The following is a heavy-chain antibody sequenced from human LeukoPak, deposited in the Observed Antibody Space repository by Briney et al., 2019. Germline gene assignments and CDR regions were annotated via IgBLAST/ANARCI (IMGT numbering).Heavy chain of an antibody. J-gene: IGHJ4*02. Sequence: GASVEVSCKASGYTFTNYAIHWVRQAPGQRLEWMGWINAGNGNTQYSQKFQGRVTITRDTSASTAYMELSSLRSEDTAVYYCARESPERSGYSYPHWGQGTLVTVSS. CDR3: ARESPERSGYSYPH. CDR2: INAGNGNT. D-gene: IGHD5-18*01. V-gene: IGHV1-3*01. CDR1: GYTFTNYA.